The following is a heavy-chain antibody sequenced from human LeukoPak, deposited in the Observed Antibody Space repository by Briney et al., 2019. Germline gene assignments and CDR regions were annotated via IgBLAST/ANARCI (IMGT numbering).Heavy chain of an antibody. Sequence: ASVKVSCKASGYTFTGYYMHWVRQDPGQGLEWMGWINPNNGGTNYAQKLQGRVTMTRDTSISTAYMELSRLRSDDTAVYYCARDSGTSAVGNWGQGTLVTVSS. CDR2: INPNNGGT. CDR1: GYTFTGYY. J-gene: IGHJ4*02. CDR3: ARDSGTSAVGN. D-gene: IGHD2-15*01. V-gene: IGHV1-2*02.